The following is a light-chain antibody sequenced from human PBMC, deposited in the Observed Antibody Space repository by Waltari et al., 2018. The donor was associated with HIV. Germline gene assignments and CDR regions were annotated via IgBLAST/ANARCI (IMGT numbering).Light chain of an antibody. CDR3: CSYTGSGIL. J-gene: IGLJ2*01. V-gene: IGLV2-23*02. Sequence: QSALTQVASVSGSPVQSTTISGTGTSSDVGAYTLVSWYQQHPGTAPQLLIFEVTKRPSGISGRFSGARSGNTASLTISGLQAEDECDYYCCSYTGSGILFGGGTKLTVL. CDR1: SSDVGAYTL. CDR2: EVT.